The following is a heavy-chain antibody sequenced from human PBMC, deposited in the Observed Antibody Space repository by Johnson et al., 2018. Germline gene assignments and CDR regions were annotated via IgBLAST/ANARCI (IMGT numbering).Heavy chain of an antibody. CDR1: GGTFSSYT. Sequence: QVQLVQSGAEVKKPGSSXKVSCKASGGTFSSYTISWVRQAPGQGLEWMGRTIPILGIANFAQKFHGRGPITAAESTSTAYMERSRLRSEATAVYYCASGKPPGSEMAFDIWGQGTMGTVSS. CDR2: TIPILGIA. CDR3: ASGKPPGSEMAFDI. V-gene: IGHV1-69*02. J-gene: IGHJ3*02. D-gene: IGHD4-23*01.